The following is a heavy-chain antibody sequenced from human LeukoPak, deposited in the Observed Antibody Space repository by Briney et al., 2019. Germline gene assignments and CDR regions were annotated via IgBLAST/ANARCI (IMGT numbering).Heavy chain of an antibody. CDR3: AKDKGAVLLWFGELLLVTPYGMDV. D-gene: IGHD3-10*01. Sequence: GGSLRLSCAASGFTFDDYAMLWVRQAPGKGLEWVSGISWNSGSIGYADSVKGRFTISRDNAKNSLYLQMNSLRAEHTALYYCAKDKGAVLLWFGELLLVTPYGMDVWGQGTTVTVSS. J-gene: IGHJ6*02. V-gene: IGHV3-9*01. CDR1: GFTFDDYA. CDR2: ISWNSGSI.